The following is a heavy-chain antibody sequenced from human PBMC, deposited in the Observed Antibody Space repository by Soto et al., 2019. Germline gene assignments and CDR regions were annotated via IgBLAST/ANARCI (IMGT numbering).Heavy chain of an antibody. CDR3: ARSVVVPAAGLYYFDY. CDR2: IIPIFGTA. Sequence: SVKVSCKASGGTFSSYAISWVRQAPGQGLEWMGGIIPIFGTANYAQKFQGRVTITADKSTSTAYMELSSLRSEDTAVYYCARSVVVPAAGLYYFDYWGQGTLVTVSS. J-gene: IGHJ4*02. V-gene: IGHV1-69*06. D-gene: IGHD2-2*01. CDR1: GGTFSSYA.